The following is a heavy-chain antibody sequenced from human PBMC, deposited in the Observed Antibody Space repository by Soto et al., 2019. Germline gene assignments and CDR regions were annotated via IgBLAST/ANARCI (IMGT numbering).Heavy chain of an antibody. CDR1: GFTFSGYC. V-gene: IGHV3-7*05. D-gene: IGHD1-26*01. Sequence: EVQLVESGGDLVQPGGSLRLSCAASGFTFSGYCMTWVRQAPGKGLEWVADINRDGSKTSYSDSVRGRVTISRDNVRNSLYLQMGSLRADDTALYYCARDVTTGGISVYLYAFDIWGQGTMVTVSS. CDR2: INRDGSKT. CDR3: ARDVTTGGISVYLYAFDI. J-gene: IGHJ3*02.